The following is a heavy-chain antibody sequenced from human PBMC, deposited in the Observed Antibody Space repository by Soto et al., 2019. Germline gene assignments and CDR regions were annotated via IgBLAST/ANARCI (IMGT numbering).Heavy chain of an antibody. CDR3: AKDHRSYCGGDCYSVEDY. CDR1: GFTFISYA. J-gene: IGHJ4*02. Sequence: GGSLRLSCAAPGFTFISYAMSCVLQAPGKGLEWVSAISGSGGSTYYADSVKGRFTISRDNSKNTLYLQMNSLRAEDTAVYYCAKDHRSYCGGDCYSVEDYWGQGTLVTVSS. CDR2: ISGSGGST. V-gene: IGHV3-23*01. D-gene: IGHD2-21*02.